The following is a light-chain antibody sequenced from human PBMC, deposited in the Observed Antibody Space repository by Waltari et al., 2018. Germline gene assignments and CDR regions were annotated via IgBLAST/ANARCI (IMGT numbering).Light chain of an antibody. CDR1: QGVSRA. J-gene: IGKJ1*01. V-gene: IGKV3-20*01. Sequence: EIVLTQSPGTLSLSLGERATVSCRASQGVSRALAWYQQKPGQAPRLLIYGASTRATGIPDRFSGSGSGTDFSLTISSLEPDDFAVYYCQHYLRLPVTFGQGTTVEI. CDR2: GAS. CDR3: QHYLRLPVT.